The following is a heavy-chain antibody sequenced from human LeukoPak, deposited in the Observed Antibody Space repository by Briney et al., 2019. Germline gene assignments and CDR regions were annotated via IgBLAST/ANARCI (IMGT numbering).Heavy chain of an antibody. CDR1: GGSISGYF. V-gene: IGHV4-4*09. D-gene: IGHD2-2*01. CDR2: IYSTGTT. J-gene: IGHJ6*03. Sequence: SETLSLTCTVSGGSISGYFWSWIRQPPGKGPERIGYIYSTGTTNYSPSLSSRVTISVDTSKNQLSLNLRFVTATDTAVYHCARHNPPPTGFCSGTSCFMSGSQYFYMDVWGKGTSVTVS. CDR3: ARHNPPPTGFCSGTSCFMSGSQYFYMDV.